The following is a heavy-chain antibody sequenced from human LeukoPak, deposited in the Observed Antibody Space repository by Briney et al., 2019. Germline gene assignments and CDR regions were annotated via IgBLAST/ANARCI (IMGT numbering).Heavy chain of an antibody. CDR1: GGTVTSYA. CDR2: IIPIFGTA. CDR3: ARDNYAGANWFDP. Sequence: ASVKVSCKASGGTVTSYAISWGRQAPGPGLEWMGGIIPIFGTANYAQKFQGRVTITTDESTSTAYMELSSLRSEDTAVYYCARDNYAGANWFDPWGQGTLVIVSS. V-gene: IGHV1-69*05. J-gene: IGHJ5*02. D-gene: IGHD1-7*01.